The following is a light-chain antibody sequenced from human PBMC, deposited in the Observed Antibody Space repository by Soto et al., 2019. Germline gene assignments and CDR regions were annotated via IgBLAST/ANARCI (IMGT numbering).Light chain of an antibody. Sequence: DIQMTQSPSSLSASVGDRVTITCQASQDISNNLNWYQQKPGKAPKVLIYDASTLAAGVPSRFSGSGSGTDFALTISGLQPEDFATYCCQHYDTLPLPVYTFGQGTKVDIK. CDR3: QHYDTLPLPVYT. CDR2: DAS. V-gene: IGKV1-33*01. J-gene: IGKJ2*01. CDR1: QDISNN.